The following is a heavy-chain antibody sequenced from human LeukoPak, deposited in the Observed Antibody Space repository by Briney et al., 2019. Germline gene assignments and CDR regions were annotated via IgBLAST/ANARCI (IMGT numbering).Heavy chain of an antibody. CDR1: GNYW. CDR2: INSDGSWT. V-gene: IGHV3-74*01. CDR3: AKDHWEGPTKTWGSWFDP. D-gene: IGHD1-26*01. J-gene: IGHJ5*02. Sequence: GGPLRLYCADYGNYWMHRVHQAPGKGLVRVSHINSDGSWTSYADSVKGRFTISKDNAKNTLYLQMNSLRADDTAVYYCAKDHWEGPTKTWGSWFDPWGQGTLVTVSS.